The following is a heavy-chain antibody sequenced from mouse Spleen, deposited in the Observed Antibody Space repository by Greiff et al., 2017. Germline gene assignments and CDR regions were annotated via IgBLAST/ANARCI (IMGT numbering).Heavy chain of an antibody. CDR1: GFTFSSYG. Sequence: EVHLVESGGDLVKPGGSLKLSCAASGFTFSSYGMSWVRQTPDKRLEWVATISSGGSYTYYPDSVKGRFTISRDNAKNTLYLQMSSLKSEDTAMYYCARRELGGNSYFDYWGQGTTLTVSS. D-gene: IGHD2-1*01. V-gene: IGHV5-6*01. CDR2: ISSGGSYT. CDR3: ARRELGGNSYFDY. J-gene: IGHJ2*01.